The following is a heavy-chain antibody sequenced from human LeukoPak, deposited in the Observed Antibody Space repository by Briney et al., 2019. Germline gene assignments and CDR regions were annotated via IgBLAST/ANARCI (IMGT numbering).Heavy chain of an antibody. CDR3: ARDLIHSDVVATPDAFDL. D-gene: IGHD5-12*01. V-gene: IGHV1-2*02. J-gene: IGHJ3*01. CDR2: IKPNSGAT. CDR1: GYTFTDNY. Sequence: ASVKVSCKASGYTFTDNYVHWVRQAPGHGLEWMGWIKPNSGATDYAQKFQGRVTMTRDTSISTAYMELPSLKSDDTAMYYCARDLIHSDVVATPDAFDLWGQGTMVTVSS.